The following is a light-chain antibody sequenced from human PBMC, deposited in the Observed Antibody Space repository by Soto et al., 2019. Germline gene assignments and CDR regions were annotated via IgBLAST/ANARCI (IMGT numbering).Light chain of an antibody. CDR1: TGPVTSGHY. J-gene: IGLJ1*01. Sequence: QAVVTQEPSLTVSPGGTVTLTCDSSTGPVTSGHYPHWFQQKPGQAPRTLIWGTSNRHSWTPARFSGSLLGDKAALTLSDAQPEDEAEYYCLVIYTGVGEVFGTGTKVTVL. CDR2: GTS. CDR3: LVIYTGVGEV. V-gene: IGLV7-46*01.